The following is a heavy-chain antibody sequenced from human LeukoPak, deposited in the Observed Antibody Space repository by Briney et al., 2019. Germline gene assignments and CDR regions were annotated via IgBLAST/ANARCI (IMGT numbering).Heavy chain of an antibody. D-gene: IGHD6-6*01. CDR3: ASLASSFYDAFDI. J-gene: IGHJ3*02. CDR1: GYTFTGYY. V-gene: IGHV1-2*06. Sequence: ASVKVSSKASGYTFTGYYMHWVRQAPGQGLEWMGRINPNSGGTNYAQKFQGRVTMTRDTSISTAYMELSRLRSDDTAVYYCASLASSFYDAFDIWGQGTMVTVSS. CDR2: INPNSGGT.